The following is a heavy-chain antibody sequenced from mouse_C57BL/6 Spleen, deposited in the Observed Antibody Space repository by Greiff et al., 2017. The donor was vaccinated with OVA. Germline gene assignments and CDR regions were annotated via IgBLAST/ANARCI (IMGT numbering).Heavy chain of an antibody. CDR3: AREYYGSSPYWYFDV. D-gene: IGHD1-1*01. CDR2: IYPGDGGT. J-gene: IGHJ1*03. CDR1: GYAFSSSW. Sequence: VQLQQSGPELVKPGASVKISCKASGYAFSSSWMNWVKQRPGKGLEWIGRIYPGDGGTNYNGKFKGKATLTADKSSSTAYMQLSSLTSEDSAVYFCAREYYGSSPYWYFDVWGTGTTVTVSS. V-gene: IGHV1-82*01.